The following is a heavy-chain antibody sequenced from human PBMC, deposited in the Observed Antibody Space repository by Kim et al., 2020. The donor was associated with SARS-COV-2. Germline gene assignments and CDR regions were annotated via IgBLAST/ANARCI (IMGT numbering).Heavy chain of an antibody. CDR2: FTRDGGT. Sequence: GGSLRLSCAASGFTFSNYGMTWVRQAPGKGLEWVSPFTRDGGTYYADSVKGGFTIFRGNNENMLYLQMNSMRADETAVYYYGDYRGARSRYNYWGEGT. J-gene: IGHJ4*02. CDR3: GDYRGARSRYNY. D-gene: IGHD3-3*01. V-gene: IGHV3-23*01. CDR1: GFTFSNYG.